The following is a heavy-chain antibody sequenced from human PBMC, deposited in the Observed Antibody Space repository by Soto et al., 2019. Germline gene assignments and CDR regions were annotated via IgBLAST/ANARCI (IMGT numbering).Heavy chain of an antibody. J-gene: IGHJ4*01. CDR2: IYPGDSDT. V-gene: IGHV5-51*01. D-gene: IGHD3-10*01. CDR1: GYSFTTYW. CDR3: ARHSTSAPKDY. Sequence: GASLKISCKGSGYSFTTYWIAWVRQMPGKGLEWVGIIYPGDSDTRYGPSFEGHVTISVDKSISTAFLQWNSLKASDNAIYYCARHSTSAPKDYWGQGTLVTVSS.